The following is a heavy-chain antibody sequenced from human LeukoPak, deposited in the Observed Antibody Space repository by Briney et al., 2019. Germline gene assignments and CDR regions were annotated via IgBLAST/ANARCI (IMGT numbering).Heavy chain of an antibody. CDR1: GGSINSDY. Sequence: PSETLSLTCSVSGGSINSDYWNWIRQPPGKGLEWIGYVYYSGSTNYNPSLKSRVTISVDMSKNQFSLKLTSVTPADTAMYYCTRGKDHRSGYTNWFDPWGQGTLVTVSS. V-gene: IGHV4-59*01. J-gene: IGHJ5*02. D-gene: IGHD5-18*01. CDR3: TRGKDHRSGYTNWFDP. CDR2: VYYSGST.